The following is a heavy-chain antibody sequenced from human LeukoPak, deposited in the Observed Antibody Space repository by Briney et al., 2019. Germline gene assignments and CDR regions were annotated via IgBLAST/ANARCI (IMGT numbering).Heavy chain of an antibody. J-gene: IGHJ4*02. D-gene: IGHD3-22*01. CDR1: GGSISSSNYY. Sequence: SETLSLTCTVSGGSISSSNYYWGWIRQPPGKGLEWIGHIYHSGSITYNASLESRLTISVDTSKNQFSLNLKSVTAADTALYYCARFTRYESGDYYLDYWGQGTLVTVSS. CDR2: IYHSGSI. CDR3: ARFTRYESGDYYLDY. V-gene: IGHV4-61*05.